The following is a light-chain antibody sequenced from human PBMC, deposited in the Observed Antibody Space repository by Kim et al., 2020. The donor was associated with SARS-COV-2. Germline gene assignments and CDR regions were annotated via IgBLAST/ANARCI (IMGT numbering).Light chain of an antibody. CDR3: QQYNNWYT. V-gene: IGKV3-15*01. CDR1: QRVGTN. J-gene: IGKJ2*01. Sequence: EIVMTQSPAVLSVSPGERATLSCRASQRVGTNLAWYQQRPGQAPRLLMYGASTRATDIPARFSVSGSGTQFSLIITSLQSDDFAVYYCQQYNNWYTFAQGTRLEF. CDR2: GAS.